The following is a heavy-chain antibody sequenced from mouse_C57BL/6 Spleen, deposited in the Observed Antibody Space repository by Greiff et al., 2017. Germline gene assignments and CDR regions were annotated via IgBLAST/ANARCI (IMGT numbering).Heavy chain of an antibody. V-gene: IGHV5-6*01. CDR1: GFTFSSYG. CDR3: ARLGGSSDWYCDV. J-gene: IGHJ1*03. Sequence: EVKLVESGGDLVKPGGSLKLSCAASGFTFSSYGMSWVRQTPDKRLEWVATISSGGSYTYYPDSVKGRFTISRDNAKNTLYLQMSSLKSEDTAMYYCARLGGSSDWYCDVWGTGTTVTVSS. CDR2: ISSGGSYT. D-gene: IGHD1-1*01.